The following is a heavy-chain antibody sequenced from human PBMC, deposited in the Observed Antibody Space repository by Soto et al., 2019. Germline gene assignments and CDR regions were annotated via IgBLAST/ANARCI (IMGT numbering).Heavy chain of an antibody. CDR1: GFSLTTSGVG. D-gene: IGHD3-16*01. CDR3: AHIPNYYQYDWFDP. CDR2: IYWDDDK. V-gene: IGHV2-5*02. J-gene: IGHJ5*02. Sequence: QITLKESGPTLVKPKQTLTLTCTFSGFSLTTSGVGVGWIRQPPGKALECLALIYWDDDKRYSPSLQSRLSITKDTSKNQVVLTMTNVDPVDTATYYCAHIPNYYQYDWFDPWGQGTLVSVSS.